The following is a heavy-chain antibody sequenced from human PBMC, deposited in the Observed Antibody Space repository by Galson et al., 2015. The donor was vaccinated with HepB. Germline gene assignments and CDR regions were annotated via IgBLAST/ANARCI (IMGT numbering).Heavy chain of an antibody. D-gene: IGHD6-19*01. Sequence: SLRISCAASGCTFSDSYITWIRQSPGKGLQWVSFISRSGRCTNYADFAKGRFTISRDNAKNSLFLQMNSLRAEDTAVYYCARGYNSGLHYWGQGTLVTVSS. CDR3: ARGYNSGLHY. CDR1: GCTFSDSY. V-gene: IGHV3-11*06. J-gene: IGHJ4*02. CDR2: ISRSGRCT.